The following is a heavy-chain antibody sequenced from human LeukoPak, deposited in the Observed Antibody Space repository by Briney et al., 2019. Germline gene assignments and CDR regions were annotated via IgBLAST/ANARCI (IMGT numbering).Heavy chain of an antibody. CDR2: IYSGGST. D-gene: IGHD6-6*01. Sequence: GGSLRLSCAASGFTFSSYAMSWFRQAPGKGLEWVSVIYSGGSTYYADSVKGRFTISRDTSKNTLSLQMNSLGAEDTAAYYCASLSLGHYWGQGTLVTVSS. CDR1: GFTFSSYA. V-gene: IGHV3-53*01. J-gene: IGHJ4*02. CDR3: ASLSLGHY.